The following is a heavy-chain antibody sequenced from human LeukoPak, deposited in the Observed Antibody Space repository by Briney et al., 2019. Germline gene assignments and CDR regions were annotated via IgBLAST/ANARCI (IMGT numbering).Heavy chain of an antibody. D-gene: IGHD2-21*02. Sequence: ASVKVSCKASGGTLSSYAISWVRQAPGQGLEWMGGIIPIFGTANYAQKFQGRVTITADESTSTAYMELSSLRSEDTAVYYCARVGEMTAYYYYYMDVWGKGTTVTISS. V-gene: IGHV1-69*13. CDR3: ARVGEMTAYYYYYMDV. J-gene: IGHJ6*03. CDR2: IIPIFGTA. CDR1: GGTLSSYA.